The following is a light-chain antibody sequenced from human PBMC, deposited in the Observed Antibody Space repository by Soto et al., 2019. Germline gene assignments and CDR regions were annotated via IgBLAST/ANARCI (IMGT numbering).Light chain of an antibody. CDR3: MQALQPPWT. J-gene: IGKJ1*01. Sequence: DIAMTQSPLSLPVTPGEPASISCRSSQSLLHSNGYNYVDWYLQKPGQSPQLLIYLGSNRASGVPDRFSGRGSGTDFTLKISRVEAEDVGVYYCMQALQPPWTFGQGTKVEIK. CDR2: LGS. CDR1: QSLLHSNGYNY. V-gene: IGKV2-28*01.